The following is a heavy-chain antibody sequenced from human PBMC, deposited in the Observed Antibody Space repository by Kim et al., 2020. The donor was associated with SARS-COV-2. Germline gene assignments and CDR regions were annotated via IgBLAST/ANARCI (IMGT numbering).Heavy chain of an antibody. Sequence: GGSLRLSCAASGFTFSSYWMSWVRQAPGKGLEWVANIKQDGSEKYYVDSVKGRFTISRDNAKNSLYLQMNSLRAEDTAVYYCARDFRWFGSWYGMDVWGQGTTVTVSS. D-gene: IGHD3-10*01. V-gene: IGHV3-7*01. CDR2: IKQDGSEK. CDR3: ARDFRWFGSWYGMDV. J-gene: IGHJ6*02. CDR1: GFTFSSYW.